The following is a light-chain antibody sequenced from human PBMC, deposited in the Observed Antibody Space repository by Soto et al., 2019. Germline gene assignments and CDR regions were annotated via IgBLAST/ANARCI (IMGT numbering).Light chain of an antibody. CDR3: SSFAGINNPLV. J-gene: IGLJ2*01. Sequence: QSALTQPPSASGSPGQSVAISCTGTSSDVGGSNYVSWYQRHPGKAPKLMIFEVNKRPSGVPNRFSGSKSGNTASLTVSGLQAEDEADHYCSSFAGINNPLVFGGGTKLTVL. CDR1: SSDVGGSNY. V-gene: IGLV2-8*01. CDR2: EVN.